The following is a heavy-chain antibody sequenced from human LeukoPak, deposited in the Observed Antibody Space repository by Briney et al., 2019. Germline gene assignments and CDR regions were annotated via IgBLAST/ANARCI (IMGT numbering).Heavy chain of an antibody. D-gene: IGHD6-13*01. J-gene: IGHJ4*02. CDR3: ATNGPGIAAAGTEY. CDR1: GFTFSSYS. CDR2: ISSSSSYI. V-gene: IGHV3-21*01. Sequence: GGSLRLSCPASGFTFSSYSMNWVRQAPGKGLEWVSSISSSSSYIYYADSVRGRFTISRDNAKNSLYLQMNSLRAEDTAVYYCATNGPGIAAAGTEYWGQGTLVTVSS.